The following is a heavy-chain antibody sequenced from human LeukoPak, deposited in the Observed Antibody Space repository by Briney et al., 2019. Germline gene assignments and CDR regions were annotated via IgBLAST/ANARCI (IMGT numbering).Heavy chain of an antibody. J-gene: IGHJ1*01. CDR3: ARSSMIIEH. CDR1: GGSISSSSYY. Sequence: PSETLSLTCTVSGGSISSSSYYWGWIRQPPGKGLEWIGYIYYSGSTYYNPSLKSRVTISVGTSKNQFSLKLSSVTAADTAVYYCARSSMIIEHWGQGTLVTVSS. V-gene: IGHV4-31*03. CDR2: IYYSGST. D-gene: IGHD6-6*01.